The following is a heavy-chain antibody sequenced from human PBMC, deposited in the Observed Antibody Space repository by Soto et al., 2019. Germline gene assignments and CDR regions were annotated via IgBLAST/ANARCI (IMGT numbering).Heavy chain of an antibody. CDR1: GFTFSSYA. Sequence: QVQLVESGGGVVQPGRSLRLSCTASGFTFSSYAMHWVRQAPGKGLEWVAVISYDGSNKYYADSVKGRFTISRDNSKNTLFLQMNSLRAGDTAVYYCARPDYGSGSYPDYWGQGTLVTVSS. CDR2: ISYDGSNK. J-gene: IGHJ4*02. CDR3: ARPDYGSGSYPDY. D-gene: IGHD3-10*01. V-gene: IGHV3-30-3*01.